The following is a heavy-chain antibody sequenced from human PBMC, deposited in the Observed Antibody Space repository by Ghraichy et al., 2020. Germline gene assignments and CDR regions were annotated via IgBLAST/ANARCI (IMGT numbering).Heavy chain of an antibody. J-gene: IGHJ3*02. Sequence: ASVKVSCKASGYTFTSYGISWVRQAPGQGLEWMGWISAYNGNTNYAQKLQGRVTMTTDTSTSTAYMELRSLRSDDTAVYYCARCNEFPLRLGELSQTETDAFDIWGQGTMVTVSS. D-gene: IGHD3-16*02. V-gene: IGHV1-18*04. CDR1: GYTFTSYG. CDR3: ARCNEFPLRLGELSQTETDAFDI. CDR2: ISAYNGNT.